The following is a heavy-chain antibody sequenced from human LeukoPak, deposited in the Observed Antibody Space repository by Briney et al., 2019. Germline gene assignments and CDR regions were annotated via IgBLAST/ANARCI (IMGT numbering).Heavy chain of an antibody. V-gene: IGHV3-74*01. D-gene: IGHD3-10*02. J-gene: IGHJ6*04. CDR1: GFTFSSYW. CDR2: IDSDGSST. Sequence: GGSLRLSCAASGFTFSSYWMHWVRQAPGKGLVWVSRIDSDGSSTNYADSVKGRFTISRDNAKNTLYLQMNSLRAEDTAVYYCAELGITMIGGVWGKGTTVTISS. CDR3: AELGITMIGGV.